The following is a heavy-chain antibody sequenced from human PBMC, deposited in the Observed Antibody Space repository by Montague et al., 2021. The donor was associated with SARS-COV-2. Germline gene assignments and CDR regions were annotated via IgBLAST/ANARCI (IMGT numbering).Heavy chain of an antibody. D-gene: IGHD3-22*01. Sequence: SLRLSCAASGFTFSYYAMHWVRQTPGKGLEWVAVISNDGTKKYHADTVKGRFTISRDNSKNTLYLQMNSLRAEDTAVYYCARGGYYDTSGYYLDYWGQGTPVT. CDR1: GFTFSYYA. CDR2: ISNDGTKK. V-gene: IGHV3-30-3*01. J-gene: IGHJ4*02. CDR3: ARGGYYDTSGYYLDY.